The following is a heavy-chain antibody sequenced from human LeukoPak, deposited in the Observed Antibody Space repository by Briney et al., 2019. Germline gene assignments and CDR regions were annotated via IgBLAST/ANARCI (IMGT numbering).Heavy chain of an antibody. D-gene: IGHD2-15*01. CDR3: ARNVSYGGYSIGFVF. CDR1: GGSLSSSTSY. V-gene: IGHV4-39*01. CDR2: IYYSGST. Sequence: SETLSLTCTVSGGSLSSSTSYWGWIRQPPGKGLEWIGSIYYSGSTYYNPSLKSRVTISVDTSKNQFSLKLSSVTAADTAVYYCARNVSYGGYSIGFVFWGQGTMVTVSS. J-gene: IGHJ3*01.